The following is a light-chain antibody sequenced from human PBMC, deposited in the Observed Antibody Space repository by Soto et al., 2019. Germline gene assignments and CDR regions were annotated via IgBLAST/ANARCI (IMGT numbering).Light chain of an antibody. CDR3: QKYNSHPRT. CDR2: AAS. Sequence: IQMTQSPASLAASLGDRVTITCRASQGISNYLAWYQQKPGELPKLVIYAASILQTGVPSRCSGSGSGTDFSLTISSLQPEDVDTYFCQKYNSHPRTFGQGTKVDIK. J-gene: IGKJ1*01. CDR1: QGISNY. V-gene: IGKV1-27*01.